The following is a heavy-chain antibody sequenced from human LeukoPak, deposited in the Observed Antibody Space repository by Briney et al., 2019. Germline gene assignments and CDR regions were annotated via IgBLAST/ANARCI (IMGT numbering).Heavy chain of an antibody. CDR2: ITSSSYI. V-gene: IGHV3-69-1*01. Sequence: GGSLRLSCAASGFTFSNYYMNWVRQAPGKGLEWVSTITSSSYIYYADSVKGRFTISRDNAKNSLYLQMNSLRAEDTAVYYCARLTGNAFDIWGQGTMVTVSS. D-gene: IGHD4/OR15-4a*01. CDR3: ARLTGNAFDI. J-gene: IGHJ3*02. CDR1: GFTFSNYY.